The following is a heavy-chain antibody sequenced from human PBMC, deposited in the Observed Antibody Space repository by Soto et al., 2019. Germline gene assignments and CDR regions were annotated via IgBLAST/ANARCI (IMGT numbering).Heavy chain of an antibody. V-gene: IGHV2-5*01. CDR1: GFSLTTSGAG. J-gene: IGHJ4*02. CDR3: IHTDDIFGAAGTDY. Sequence: TXVNPTQTLTLTCSFSGFSLTTSGAGVGWLRQPPGKALEWLALISWKDDKRYNPGLKNRLTITKDTSKNQVVLKMTDMDPVDTATYYCIHTDDIFGAAGTDYWGQGALVTASS. D-gene: IGHD6-13*01. CDR2: ISWKDDK.